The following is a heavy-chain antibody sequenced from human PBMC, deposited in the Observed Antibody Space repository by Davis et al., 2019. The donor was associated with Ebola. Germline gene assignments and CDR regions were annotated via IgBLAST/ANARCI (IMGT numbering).Heavy chain of an antibody. CDR3: ARRYLGTYYYYGMDV. J-gene: IGHJ6*04. CDR1: GFTFSSYW. V-gene: IGHV3-74*01. Sequence: PGGSLRLSCAASGFTFSSYWMHWVRQAPGKGLVWVSRINSEGSSTSYADSVKGRFTISRDNAKNTLYLQMNSLRAEDTAVYYCARRYLGTYYYYGMDVWGKGTTVTVSS. CDR2: INSEGSST. D-gene: IGHD1-1*01.